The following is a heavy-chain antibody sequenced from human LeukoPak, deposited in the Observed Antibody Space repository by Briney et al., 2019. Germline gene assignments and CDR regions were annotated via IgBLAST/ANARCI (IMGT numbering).Heavy chain of an antibody. CDR1: GFTFSSYW. V-gene: IGHV3-7*01. CDR3: ARISDPYYYYGMDV. J-gene: IGHJ6*02. Sequence: GGSLRLSCAASGFTFSSYWMSWVRQAPGKGLEWVANIKQDGSEKYYVDSVKGRFTISRDNAKNSLYLQMNSLRAEDTAVYYCARISDPYYYYGMDVWGQGTTVTVSS. CDR2: IKQDGSEK. D-gene: IGHD2-15*01.